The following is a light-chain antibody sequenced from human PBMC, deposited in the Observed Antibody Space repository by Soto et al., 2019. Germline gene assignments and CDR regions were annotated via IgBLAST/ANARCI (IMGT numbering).Light chain of an antibody. CDR1: QSISNY. V-gene: IGKV1-39*01. CDR2: AAS. Sequence: DIQMTQSPSSLSASVGDRVIITCRASQSISNYLNWYQQKPGKAPKLLIFAASSLQSGVPSRFSGSGSGTNFTLTISSLQPEDFAAYYCQQSYSAPITFGQGTRPEIK. J-gene: IGKJ5*01. CDR3: QQSYSAPIT.